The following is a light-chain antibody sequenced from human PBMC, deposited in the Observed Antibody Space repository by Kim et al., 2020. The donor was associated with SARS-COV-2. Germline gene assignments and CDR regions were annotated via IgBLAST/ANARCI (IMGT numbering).Light chain of an antibody. Sequence: EIVMTQSPGTLSVSPGERATLFCRASQSVGNNVAWYQHKPGQAPRVLIYGASTRATGIPARFSGSGSGTEFTLSISSLQSEDFGVYFCHQYNDWPPGDTFGQGTKLEI. J-gene: IGKJ2*01. CDR3: HQYNDWPPGDT. CDR1: QSVGNN. V-gene: IGKV3-15*01. CDR2: GAS.